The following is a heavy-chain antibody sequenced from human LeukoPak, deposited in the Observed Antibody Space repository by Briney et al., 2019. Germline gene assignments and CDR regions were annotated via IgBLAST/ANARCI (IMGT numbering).Heavy chain of an antibody. V-gene: IGHV4-39*07. Sequence: SETLSLTCTVSGGSISSTNYYWGWIRQPPGKGLEWIGSISYSGSASYSPSLKSRVTISLDTSKNQFSLKLSSVTAADTAVYYCARDYDSSGYYDYWGQGTLVTVSS. D-gene: IGHD3-22*01. J-gene: IGHJ4*02. CDR2: ISYSGSA. CDR1: GGSISSTNYY. CDR3: ARDYDSSGYYDY.